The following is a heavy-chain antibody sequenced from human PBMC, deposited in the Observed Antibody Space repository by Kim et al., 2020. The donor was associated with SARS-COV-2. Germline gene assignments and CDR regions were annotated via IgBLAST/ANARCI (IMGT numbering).Heavy chain of an antibody. D-gene: IGHD1-26*01. CDR1: GFTFGDYA. J-gene: IGHJ4*02. V-gene: IGHV3-49*03. Sequence: GGSLRLSCTASGFTFGDYAMSWFRQAPGKGLEWVGFIRSKAYGGTTEYAASVKGRFTISRDDSKSIAYLQMNSLKTEDTAVYYCTRALVGVGATGRLDYWGQGTLVTVSS. CDR2: IRSKAYGGTT. CDR3: TRALVGVGATGRLDY.